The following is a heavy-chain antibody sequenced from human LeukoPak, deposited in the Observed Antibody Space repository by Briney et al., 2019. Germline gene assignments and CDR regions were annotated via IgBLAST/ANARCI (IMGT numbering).Heavy chain of an antibody. V-gene: IGHV4-59*01. D-gene: IGHD6-13*01. CDR2: IYYSGST. Sequence: SETLSLICTVSGGSISSYYWSWIRQPPGKGLEWIGYIYYSGSTNYNPSLKSRITISEDTSKNQFSLKLSSVTAADTAVYYCARMAPAAAVNWFDPWGQGTLVTVSS. CDR1: GGSISSYY. CDR3: ARMAPAAAVNWFDP. J-gene: IGHJ5*02.